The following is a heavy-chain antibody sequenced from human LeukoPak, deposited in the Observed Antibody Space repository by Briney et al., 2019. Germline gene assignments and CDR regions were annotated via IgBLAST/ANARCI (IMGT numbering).Heavy chain of an antibody. CDR1: GDSVNNTNW. V-gene: IGHV4-4*02. CDR3: ARAGGVKTAALDLDY. Sequence: PSETLSLTCAVSGDSVNNTNWWTWVRQPPGKGLEWIGEIFHSGVTNYNPSLKSRVVISLEKSKNQFSLKLTSVTAADTAVYYCARAGGVKTAALDLDYWGQGTLVTVSS. CDR2: IFHSGVT. J-gene: IGHJ4*02. D-gene: IGHD6-25*01.